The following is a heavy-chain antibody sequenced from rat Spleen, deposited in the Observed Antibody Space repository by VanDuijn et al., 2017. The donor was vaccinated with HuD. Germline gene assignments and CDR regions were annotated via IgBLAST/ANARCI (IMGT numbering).Heavy chain of an antibody. CDR3: VRHGSLQWYYFDY. CDR1: GFTFRDYG. J-gene: IGHJ2*01. D-gene: IGHD1-1*01. CDR2: IIYDDTT. Sequence: EVQLVESDGGLTQPGRSLKLSCAASGFTFRDYGMAWVRQAPKKGLEWVATIIYDDTTFYRDSVRGRFTISRDNAKSTLYLQMDGLRSEDTATYYCVRHGSLQWYYFDYWGQGVMVTVSS. V-gene: IGHV5-17*01.